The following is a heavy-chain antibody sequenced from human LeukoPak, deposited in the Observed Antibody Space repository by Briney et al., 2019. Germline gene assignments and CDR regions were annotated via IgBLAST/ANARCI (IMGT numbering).Heavy chain of an antibody. CDR2: IYYSGRT. D-gene: IGHD4-17*01. CDR1: GGSISSGAYY. Sequence: SETLSLTCTVSGGSISSGAYYWSWIRQHPGKGLEWIGYIYYSGRTYYNPSLKGRVTMSVDTSKNHFSLKLTSATAADTAVYFCARHYDYAKGYFNGMDVWGQGTTVTVSS. J-gene: IGHJ6*02. V-gene: IGHV4-31*03. CDR3: ARHYDYAKGYFNGMDV.